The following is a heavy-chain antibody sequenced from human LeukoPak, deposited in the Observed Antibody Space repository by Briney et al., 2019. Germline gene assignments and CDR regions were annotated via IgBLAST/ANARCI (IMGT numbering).Heavy chain of an antibody. J-gene: IGHJ4*02. CDR3: ARGRYYDSSGYYRFDYFDY. CDR1: GVSISSHY. CDR2: FYYSGST. Sequence: SETLSLTCTVSGVSISSHYWSWLRQAPGKALEWIGYFYYSGSTNYNPSLRSRVTISVDTSENQFSLKLSSVTAADTAVYYCARGRYYDSSGYYRFDYFDYWGQGTLVTVSS. D-gene: IGHD3-22*01. V-gene: IGHV4-59*11.